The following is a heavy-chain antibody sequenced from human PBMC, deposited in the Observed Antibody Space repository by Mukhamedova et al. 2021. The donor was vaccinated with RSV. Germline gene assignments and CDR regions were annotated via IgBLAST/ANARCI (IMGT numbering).Heavy chain of an antibody. V-gene: IGHV3-9*01. D-gene: IGHD6-13*01. J-gene: IGHJ4*02. CDR3: AKGRGTAAASYFDY. Sequence: QSPGRGLEWVAAISWNSVNIGYADSVKGRFTISRDNAKNSLYLQMNTVRVDDTALYYCAKGRGTAAASYFDYLGQGTLVTVSS. CDR2: ISWNSVNI.